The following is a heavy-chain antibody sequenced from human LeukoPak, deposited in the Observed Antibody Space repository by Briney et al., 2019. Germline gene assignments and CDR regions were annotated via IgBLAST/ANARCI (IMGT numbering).Heavy chain of an antibody. Sequence: PSATLSLTCAVSGYSISSGYYWGWIRQPPGKGLEWIGSIYHSGSTYYNPSLKSRVTISVDTSKNQFSLKLSSVTAADTAVYYCARRDGWFDPWGQGTLLTVSS. J-gene: IGHJ5*02. D-gene: IGHD5-24*01. V-gene: IGHV4-38-2*01. CDR1: GYSISSGYY. CDR3: ARRDGWFDP. CDR2: IYHSGST.